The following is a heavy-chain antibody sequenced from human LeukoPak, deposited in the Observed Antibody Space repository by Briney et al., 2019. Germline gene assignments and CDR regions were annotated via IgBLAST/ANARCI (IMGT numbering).Heavy chain of an antibody. J-gene: IGHJ4*02. CDR3: ARDQSVGAKGYFDY. CDR1: EFTLSSFG. V-gene: IGHV3-30*02. Sequence: PGGSLRLSCVASEFTLSSFGMHWVRQAPGKGLDWVAFIRDDGSKRYYADSVKGRFTISRDNSKNTLYLQMNSLRAEDTAVYYCARDQSVGAKGYFDYWGQGTLVTVSS. D-gene: IGHD1-26*01. CDR2: IRDDGSKR.